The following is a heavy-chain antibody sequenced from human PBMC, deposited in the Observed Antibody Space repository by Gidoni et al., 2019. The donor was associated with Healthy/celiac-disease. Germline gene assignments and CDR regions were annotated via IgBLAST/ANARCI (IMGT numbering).Heavy chain of an antibody. CDR2: IIPILGIA. V-gene: IGHV1-69*04. CDR3: ARGERSSRIIDY. Sequence: QVQLVQSGAEVKKPGSSVKVSCKASGGTFSSYAISWVRQAPGQGLEWMGRIIPILGIANYAQKFQGRVTITADKSTSTAYMELSSLRSEDTAVYYCARGERSSRIIDYWGQGTLVTVSS. CDR1: GGTFSSYA. D-gene: IGHD2-21*01. J-gene: IGHJ4*02.